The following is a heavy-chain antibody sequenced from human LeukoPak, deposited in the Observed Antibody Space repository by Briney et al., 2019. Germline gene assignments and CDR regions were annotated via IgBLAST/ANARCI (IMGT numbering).Heavy chain of an antibody. CDR2: ISSASSTI. CDR1: GSSFSSAS. Sequence: GGSLRLSCAVSGSSFSSASMNWVRQAPAKGLEWLSYISSASSTIYYADSVRGRFTISRDNAKNSLYLQMNSLRAEDTAVYYCARVYSSSLDYWGQGTLVTVSS. D-gene: IGHD6-13*01. V-gene: IGHV3-48*04. J-gene: IGHJ4*02. CDR3: ARVYSSSLDY.